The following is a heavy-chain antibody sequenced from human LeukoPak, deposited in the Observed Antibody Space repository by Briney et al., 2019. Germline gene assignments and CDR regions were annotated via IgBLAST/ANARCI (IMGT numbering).Heavy chain of an antibody. D-gene: IGHD3-16*01. CDR3: ARWGVVYYNMDV. CDR2: ISAYNGNT. Sequence: ASVKVYCKASGYTFTSYGISWVRQAPGQGLAWMGWISAYNGNTNYAQKLQGRVTITADESTSTAYMELSSLRSEDTAVYYCARWGVVYYNMDVWGKGTTVTVS. V-gene: IGHV1-18*01. J-gene: IGHJ6*03. CDR1: GYTFTSYG.